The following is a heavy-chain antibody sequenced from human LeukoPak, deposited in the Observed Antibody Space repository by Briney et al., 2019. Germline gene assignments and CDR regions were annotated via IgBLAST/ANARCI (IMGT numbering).Heavy chain of an antibody. D-gene: IGHD1/OR15-1a*01. CDR2: ISYDGINQ. CDR1: GFTFSSYA. J-gene: IGHJ4*02. V-gene: IGHV3-30*04. CDR3: TLTTFGVVYYFDY. Sequence: PGRSLRLSCATSGFTFSSYARHWVRQAPGKGLEWVALISYDGINQYYADSVKGRFIISRDNSKNTLYLQLNSLRLEDTAVYYCTLTTFGVVYYFDYWGQGTLVTVSS.